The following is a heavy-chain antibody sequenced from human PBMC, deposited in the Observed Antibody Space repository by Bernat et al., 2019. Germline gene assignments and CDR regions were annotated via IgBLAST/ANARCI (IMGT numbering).Heavy chain of an antibody. V-gene: IGHV3-30*18. CDR1: GFTFSSYG. J-gene: IGHJ6*02. CDR2: ISYDGSNK. Sequence: QVQLVESGGGVVQPGRSLRLSCAASGFTFSSYGMHWVRQAPGKGLEWVAVISYDGSNKYYADSVKGRFTISRDNSKNTLYLQMNSLRAEDTAVYYCAKGGSGWAVTYGMDVWGQGTTVTVSS. CDR3: AKGGSGWAVTYGMDV. D-gene: IGHD6-19*01.